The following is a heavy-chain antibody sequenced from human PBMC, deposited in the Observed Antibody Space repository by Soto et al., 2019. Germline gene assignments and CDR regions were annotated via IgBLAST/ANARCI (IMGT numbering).Heavy chain of an antibody. CDR3: AQEGSGYSYGYEHY. J-gene: IGHJ4*02. CDR1: GGSFSGYY. D-gene: IGHD5-18*01. CDR2: INHSGST. V-gene: IGHV4-34*01. Sequence: SETLSLTCAVYGGSFSGYYWSWIRQPPGKGLEWIGEINHSGSTNYNPSLKSRVTISVDTSKNQFSLKLSSVTAADTAVYYCAQEGSGYSYGYEHYWGQGTLVTVSS.